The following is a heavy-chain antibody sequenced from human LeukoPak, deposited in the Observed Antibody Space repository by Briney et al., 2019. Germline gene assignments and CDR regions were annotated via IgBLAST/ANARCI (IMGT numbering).Heavy chain of an antibody. J-gene: IGHJ4*02. Sequence: PGGSLRLSCAASGFTLSSHWMTWVRQAPGKGLEWVANINQDGSANYYVDSVRGRFTISRDNAKNSMHLQMNSLRAEDTAVYYCARWEIRGTAHQLDYWGQGTLVTVSS. V-gene: IGHV3-7*01. CDR3: ARWEIRGTAHQLDY. D-gene: IGHD1-7*01. CDR2: INQDGSAN. CDR1: GFTLSSHW.